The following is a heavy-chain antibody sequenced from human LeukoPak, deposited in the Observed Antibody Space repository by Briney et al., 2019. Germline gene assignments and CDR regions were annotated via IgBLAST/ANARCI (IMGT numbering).Heavy chain of an antibody. J-gene: IGHJ4*02. Sequence: ASVKVSCKASGYTFTSYGISWVRQALGQGLEWMGWISAYNGNTNYAQKLQGRVTMTTDTSTSTAYLELRSLRSDDTAVYYCARDVTMIRAFDYWGQGTLVTVSS. D-gene: IGHD3-22*01. CDR2: ISAYNGNT. CDR1: GYTFTSYG. CDR3: ARDVTMIRAFDY. V-gene: IGHV1-18*01.